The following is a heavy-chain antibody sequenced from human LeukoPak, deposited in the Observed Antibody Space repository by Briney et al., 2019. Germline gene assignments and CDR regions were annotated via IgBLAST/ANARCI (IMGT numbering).Heavy chain of an antibody. J-gene: IGHJ6*02. V-gene: IGHV4-39*01. CDR3: RRLRCSSTSRYFYYYYYGMDV. D-gene: IGHD2-2*01. Sequence: SETLSLTCTVSGGSISSSSYYWGWIRQPPGKGLEWIGSIYYSGSTYYNPSLKSRVTISVDTSKNQFSLKLSSVTAADTAVYYCRRLRCSSTSRYFYYYYYGMDVWGQGTTVTVSS. CDR2: IYYSGST. CDR1: GGSISSSSYY.